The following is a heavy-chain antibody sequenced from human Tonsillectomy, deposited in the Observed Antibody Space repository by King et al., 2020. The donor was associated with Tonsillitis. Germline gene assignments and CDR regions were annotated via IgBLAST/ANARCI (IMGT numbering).Heavy chain of an antibody. CDR3: LKDPRTNCGTCYWSD. V-gene: IGHV3-30*02. Sequence: VQLVESGGGVLQPGGSLRLSCAASGFGFSSYGMHWVRQAPGKGLEWVAFIRYDGNNKYYAESVKGRFTISRDNSKNTLYLQVSGLRADDTAVYYCLKDPRTNCGTCYWSDWGQGTLVTVSS. D-gene: IGHD2-15*01. CDR2: IRYDGNNK. CDR1: GFGFSSYG. J-gene: IGHJ4*02.